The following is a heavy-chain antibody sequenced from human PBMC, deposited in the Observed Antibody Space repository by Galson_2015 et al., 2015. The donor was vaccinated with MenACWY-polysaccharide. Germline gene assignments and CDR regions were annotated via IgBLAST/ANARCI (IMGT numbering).Heavy chain of an antibody. CDR3: VRQHHKWQPTAPDAFGI. Sequence: CAISGDSVSSDSVAWSWVRQSPSRGLEWLRRTFYESTWSNNYAESVKSRITINPDTSKNQVSLQLSSVSPEDTAVYYCVRQHHKWQPTAPDAFGIWGQGTMVTVSS. CDR1: GDSVSSDSVA. V-gene: IGHV6-1*01. CDR2: TFYESTWSN. J-gene: IGHJ3*02. D-gene: IGHD1-26*01.